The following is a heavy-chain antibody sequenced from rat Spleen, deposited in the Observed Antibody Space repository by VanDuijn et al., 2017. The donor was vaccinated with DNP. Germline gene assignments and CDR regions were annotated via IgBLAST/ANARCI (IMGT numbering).Heavy chain of an antibody. CDR2: INKDSSTI. Sequence: EVQLVESGGGLVQPGGSLKLSCAASGFTFSDYNMAWVRQAPGKGLEWIGEINKDSSTINYTPSLKGKFTMSRDNAQNTLYLQMNSLRSEDMATYYCARWETGAAFAYWGQGTLVTVSS. CDR3: ARWETGAAFAY. V-gene: IGHV4-2*01. J-gene: IGHJ3*01. D-gene: IGHD4-1*01. CDR1: GFTFSDYN.